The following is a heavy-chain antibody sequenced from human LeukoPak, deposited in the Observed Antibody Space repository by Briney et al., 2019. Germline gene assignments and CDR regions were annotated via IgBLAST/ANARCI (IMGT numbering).Heavy chain of an antibody. CDR3: TRYMTTNGMDV. D-gene: IGHD4-17*01. J-gene: IGHJ6*02. CDR2: IRSKANSYAT. CDR1: GFTFSGSA. Sequence: GGSLRLSCAASGFTFSGSAMHWVRQASGKGLEWVGRIRSKANSYATAYAASVEGRFTISRDDSKNTAYLQMNSLKTEDTAVYYCTRYMTTNGMDVWGQGTTVTVSS. V-gene: IGHV3-73*01.